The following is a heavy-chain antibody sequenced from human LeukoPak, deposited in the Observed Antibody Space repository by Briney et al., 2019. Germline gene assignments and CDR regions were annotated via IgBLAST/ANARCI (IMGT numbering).Heavy chain of an antibody. CDR1: GGSFSGYY. CDR3: ATRYSRSFFLFDY. D-gene: IGHD6-6*01. Sequence: PSETLSLTCAVYGGSFSGYYWSWIRQPPGKGLEWIGEINHSGSTNYNPSLKSRVTISVDTSKNQFSLKLSSVTAADTAVYYCATRYSRSFFLFDYWGQGTLVTVSS. CDR2: INHSGST. V-gene: IGHV4-34*01. J-gene: IGHJ4*02.